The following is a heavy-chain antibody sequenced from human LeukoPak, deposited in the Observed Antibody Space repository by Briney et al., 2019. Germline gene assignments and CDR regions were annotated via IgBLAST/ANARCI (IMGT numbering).Heavy chain of an antibody. CDR2: INPNSGGT. CDR1: GYTFTGYY. V-gene: IGHV1-2*06. CDR3: ARDMSGRTAYFQH. J-gene: IGHJ1*01. Sequence: ASVKVSCTASGYTFTGYYMHWVRQAPGQGLEWMGRINPNSGGTNYAQKFQGRVTMTRDTSISTAYMELSRLRSDDTAVYYCARDMSGRTAYFQHWGQGTLVTVSS. D-gene: IGHD1-26*01.